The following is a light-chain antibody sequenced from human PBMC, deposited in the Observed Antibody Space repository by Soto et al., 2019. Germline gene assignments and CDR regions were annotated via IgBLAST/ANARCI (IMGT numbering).Light chain of an antibody. V-gene: IGLV2-23*02. CDR2: EVT. J-gene: IGLJ3*02. CDR1: SSDVGIYNL. CDR3: CSYAGSGTL. Sequence: QSVLTQPASVSGSPGQSITISCTGTSSDVGIYNLVSWYQHHPGKAPKLMIYEVTKRPSGVSNRFSGSKSGHTASLTISGLQAEDEGDYYCCSYAGSGTLFGGGTQLTVL.